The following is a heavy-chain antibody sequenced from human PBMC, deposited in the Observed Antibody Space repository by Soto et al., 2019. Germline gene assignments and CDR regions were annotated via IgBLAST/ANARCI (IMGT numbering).Heavy chain of an antibody. V-gene: IGHV5-51*01. CDR1: GYSFTSYW. J-gene: IGHJ3*02. CDR3: ARQDGDPTTGHAFDI. Sequence: GESLKISCKGSGYSFTSYWIGWVRQMPGKGLEWMGIIYPGDSDTRYSPSFQGQVTISADKSISTAYLQWSSLKASDTAMYYCARQDGDPTTGHAFDIWGQGTMVTVSS. D-gene: IGHD4-17*01. CDR2: IYPGDSDT.